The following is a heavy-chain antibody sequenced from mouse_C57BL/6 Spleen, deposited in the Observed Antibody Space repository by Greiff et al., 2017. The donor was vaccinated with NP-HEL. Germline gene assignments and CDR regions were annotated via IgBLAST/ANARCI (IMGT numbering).Heavy chain of an antibody. D-gene: IGHD4-1*01. V-gene: IGHV3-6*01. CDR2: ISYDGSN. Sequence: EVKLMESGPGLVKPSQSLSLTCSVTGYSITSGYYWNWIRQFPGNKLEWMGYISYDGSNNYNPSLKNRISITRDTSKNQFFLKLNSVTTEDTATYYCAKLGPPYYFDYWGQGTTLTVSS. CDR3: AKLGPPYYFDY. J-gene: IGHJ2*01. CDR1: GYSITSGYY.